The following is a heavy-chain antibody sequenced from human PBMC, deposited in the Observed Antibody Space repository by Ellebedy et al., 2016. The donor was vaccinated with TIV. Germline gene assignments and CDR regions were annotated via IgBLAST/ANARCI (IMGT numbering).Heavy chain of an antibody. D-gene: IGHD6-13*01. Sequence: GGSLRLSXAASGFTFSSYSMNWVRQAPGKGLEWVSSISSSSSYIYYADSVKGRFTISRDNAKNSLYLQMNSLRAEDTAVYYCAREKPAAGRDYFHYYGMDVWGQGTTVTVSS. CDR3: AREKPAAGRDYFHYYGMDV. CDR2: ISSSSSYI. V-gene: IGHV3-21*04. CDR1: GFTFSSYS. J-gene: IGHJ6*02.